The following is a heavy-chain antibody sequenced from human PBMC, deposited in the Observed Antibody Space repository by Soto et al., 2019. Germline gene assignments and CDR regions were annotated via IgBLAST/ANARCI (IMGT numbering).Heavy chain of an antibody. CDR2: ISYDGSNK. V-gene: IGHV3-30-3*01. D-gene: IGHD5-12*01. CDR1: GFTFSSYA. Sequence: QVQLVESGGGVVQPGRSLRLSCAASGFTFSSYAMHWVRQAPGKGLEWVAVISYDGSNKYYADSVKGRFTISRDNSKNTLYLQMNSLRAEDTAVYYCARDRGYSGYENCNWFDPWGQGTLVTVSS. CDR3: ARDRGYSGYENCNWFDP. J-gene: IGHJ5*02.